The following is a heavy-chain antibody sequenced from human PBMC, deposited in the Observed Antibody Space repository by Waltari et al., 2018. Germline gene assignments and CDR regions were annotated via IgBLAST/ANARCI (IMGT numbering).Heavy chain of an antibody. CDR1: GFIFDDYA. CDR2: ISWNRAYI. J-gene: IGHJ4*02. Sequence: EVQLVESGGGLVQPGRSLRLSCAASGFIFDDYAMHWVRQAPGKGLEWVAGISWNRAYIAHADSVKGRFTLSRDNAKSSLYLEMNSLSAEDTAFYYCARDVNNGRYGDHYFDHWGQGILVTVSS. CDR3: ARDVNNGRYGDHYFDH. V-gene: IGHV3-9*01. D-gene: IGHD1-26*01.